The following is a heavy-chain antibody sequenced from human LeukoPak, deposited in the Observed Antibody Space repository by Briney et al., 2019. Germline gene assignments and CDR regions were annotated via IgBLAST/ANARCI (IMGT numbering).Heavy chain of an antibody. CDR2: LYSDGNT. V-gene: IGHV3-53*01. Sequence: GGSLRLSCAASGFTVITNDMTWVRQAPGKGLEWVSVLYSDGNTKYADSVQGRFTISRDNSKSTLYLEMNSLSPDDTAVYYCARGVEPLAANTLAYWGQGALVTVSS. CDR3: ARGVEPLAANTLAY. CDR1: GFTVITND. J-gene: IGHJ4*02. D-gene: IGHD1-14*01.